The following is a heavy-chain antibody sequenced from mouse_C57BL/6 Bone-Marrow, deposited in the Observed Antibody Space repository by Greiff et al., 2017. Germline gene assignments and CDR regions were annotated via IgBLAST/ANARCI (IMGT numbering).Heavy chain of an antibody. D-gene: IGHD2-3*01. J-gene: IGHJ4*01. CDR1: GYSITSGYY. Sequence: EVQLQESGPGLVKPSQSLSLTCSVTGYSITSGYYWNWIRQFPGNKLEWMGYISYDGSNNYNPSLKNRISITRATSKNQFFLKLNSVTTEDTATYYCARGGWLLPLYAMDYWGQGTSVTVSS. CDR3: ARGGWLLPLYAMDY. CDR2: ISYDGSN. V-gene: IGHV3-6*01.